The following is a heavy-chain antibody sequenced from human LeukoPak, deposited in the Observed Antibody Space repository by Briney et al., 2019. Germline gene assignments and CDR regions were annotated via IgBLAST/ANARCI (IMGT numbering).Heavy chain of an antibody. Sequence: PGGSLRLSCAASGFTFSSYSMNWVRQAPGKGLEWVSSISSSSSYIYYADSVKGRFTISRDNAKNSLYLQMKSLRAEDTAVYYCARESRRVCSSTSCYSDYWGQGTLVTVSS. CDR2: ISSSSSYI. CDR3: ARESRRVCSSTSCYSDY. V-gene: IGHV3-21*01. D-gene: IGHD2-2*02. CDR1: GFTFSSYS. J-gene: IGHJ4*02.